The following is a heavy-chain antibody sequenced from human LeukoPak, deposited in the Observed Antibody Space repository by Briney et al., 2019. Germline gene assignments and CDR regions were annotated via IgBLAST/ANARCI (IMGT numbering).Heavy chain of an antibody. CDR2: ISYDGSNK. CDR3: AKVDDISAVFDY. V-gene: IGHV3-30*18. CDR1: GFTFSSYG. Sequence: GRSLRLSCAASGFTFSSYGMHWVRQAPGKGLEWVVVISYDGSNKYYADSVKGRFTISRDNSKNTLYLQMNSLRAEDTAVYYCAKVDDISAVFDYWGQGTLVTVSS. J-gene: IGHJ4*02. D-gene: IGHD3-9*01.